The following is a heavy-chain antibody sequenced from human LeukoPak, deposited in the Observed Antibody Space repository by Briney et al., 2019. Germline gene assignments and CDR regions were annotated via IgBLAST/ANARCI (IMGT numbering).Heavy chain of an antibody. Sequence: ASVKVSCKASGYTFTNYGISWVRQAPGQGLEWIGWINGYNGNTNYAQKLQGRVTMTTDTSTSTAYMELRSLRFDDTAVYYCARGGYVMNTVIDPFDYWGQGTLVTVSS. CDR1: GYTFTNYG. CDR3: ARGGYVMNTVIDPFDY. J-gene: IGHJ4*02. D-gene: IGHD4-17*01. V-gene: IGHV1-18*01. CDR2: INGYNGNT.